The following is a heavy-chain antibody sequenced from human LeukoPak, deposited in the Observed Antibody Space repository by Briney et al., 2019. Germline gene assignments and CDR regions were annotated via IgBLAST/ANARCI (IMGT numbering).Heavy chain of an antibody. Sequence: GGSLRLFCAACGLTDSSNYMRWLRQAAGKGLAGVSVIYPCGTTFYAESVKRRFTISTDNSKNTLYLQMSSLRADDTAVYYCTKLKGWYGEGCFDSWGQGSLVTVSS. D-gene: IGHD3-10*01. CDR3: TKLKGWYGEGCFDS. CDR2: IYPCGTT. J-gene: IGHJ4*02. V-gene: IGHV3-53*01. CDR1: GLTDSSNY.